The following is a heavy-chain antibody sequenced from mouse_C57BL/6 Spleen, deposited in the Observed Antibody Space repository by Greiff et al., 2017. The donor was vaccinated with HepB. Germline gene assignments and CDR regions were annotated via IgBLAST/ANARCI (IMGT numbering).Heavy chain of an antibody. CDR2: IYPGDGDT. CDR1: GYAFSSYW. Sequence: QVQLKQSGAELVKPGASVKISCKASGYAFSSYWMNWVKQRPGKGLEWIGQIYPGDGDTNYNGKFKGKATLTADKSSSTAYMQLSSLTSEDSAVYFCARERLGHYYAMDYWGQGTSVTVSS. J-gene: IGHJ4*01. CDR3: ARERLGHYYAMDY. D-gene: IGHD4-1*01. V-gene: IGHV1-80*01.